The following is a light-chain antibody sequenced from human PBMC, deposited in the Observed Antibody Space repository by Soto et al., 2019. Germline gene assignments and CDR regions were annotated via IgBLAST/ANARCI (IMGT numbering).Light chain of an antibody. Sequence: ETVLTQSPGTLALSPGERATLSCRASQSVSVTYFAWYQQKPGQAPRLLIYGASSRATGIPDRFSGSGSGTDFTLIISRLEPEDFAVYYCQQYGSSSWTFGQGTKVEIK. CDR1: QSVSVTY. CDR2: GAS. J-gene: IGKJ1*01. CDR3: QQYGSSSWT. V-gene: IGKV3-20*01.